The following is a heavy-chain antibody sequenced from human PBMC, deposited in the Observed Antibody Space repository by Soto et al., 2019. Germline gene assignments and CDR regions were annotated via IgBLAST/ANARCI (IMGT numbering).Heavy chain of an antibody. CDR2: ISYDGSNK. J-gene: IGHJ6*02. V-gene: IGHV3-30-3*01. CDR1: GFTFSSYA. CDR3: ARDCAEQWLYYSYYGMDV. Sequence: QVQLVESGGGVVQPGRSLRLSCAASGFTFSSYAMHWVRQAPGKGLEWVADISYDGSNKYYADSVKGRFTISRDNSKNTLYLQMNSLRAEDTAVYYCARDCAEQWLYYSYYGMDVWGQGTTVTVSS. D-gene: IGHD6-19*01.